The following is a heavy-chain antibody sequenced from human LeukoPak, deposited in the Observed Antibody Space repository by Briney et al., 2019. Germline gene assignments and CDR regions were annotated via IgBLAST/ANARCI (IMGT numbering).Heavy chain of an antibody. CDR2: ISSSSSYI. V-gene: IGHV3-21*04. D-gene: IGHD1-14*01. J-gene: IGHJ6*04. CDR3: ARGGSRVTTAGTMDV. CDR1: GFTFSSYS. Sequence: GGSLRLSCAASGFTFSSYSMNWVRQAPGKGLEWVSSISSSSSYIYYADSVKGRFTISRDNANNLLYLEMNSLRAEDAAIYYCARGGSRVTTAGTMDVWGLGTTVTVFS.